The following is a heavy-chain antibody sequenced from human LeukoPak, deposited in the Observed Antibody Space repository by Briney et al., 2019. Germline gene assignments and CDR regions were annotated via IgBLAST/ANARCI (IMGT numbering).Heavy chain of an antibody. CDR1: GGTFSSYA. V-gene: IGHV1-8*02. Sequence: ASVKVSCKAFGGTFSSYAINWVRQATGQGLEWMGWMNPNSGNTGYAQKFQGRVTMTRNTSISTAYMELSSLRSEDTAVYYCARNMLRGDRWFDPWGQGTLVTVSS. CDR3: ARNMLRGDRWFDP. D-gene: IGHD3-10*01. J-gene: IGHJ5*02. CDR2: MNPNSGNT.